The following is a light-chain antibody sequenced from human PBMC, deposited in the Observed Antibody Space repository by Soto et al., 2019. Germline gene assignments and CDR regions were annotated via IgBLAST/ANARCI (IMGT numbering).Light chain of an antibody. CDR2: DTS. CDR3: QQDGSSRWT. Sequence: EMGLTQSPGTLSLSQGERTTLSCRASQSVSSSYLAWYQQKPGQAPRLLIYDTSSRATGIPDRLSGSGSVADFTLTISSLEPEAFVVYYCQQDGSSRWTVGKWTKVE. J-gene: IGKJ1*01. CDR1: QSVSSSY. V-gene: IGKV3-20*01.